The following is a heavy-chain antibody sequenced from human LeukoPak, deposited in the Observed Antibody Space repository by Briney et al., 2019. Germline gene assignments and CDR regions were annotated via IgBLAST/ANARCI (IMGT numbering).Heavy chain of an antibody. CDR2: ISYDGSNK. CDR3: AKLGTTSVTTGY. D-gene: IGHD4-17*01. J-gene: IGHJ4*02. CDR1: GFTFSTYG. V-gene: IGHV3-30*18. Sequence: GGSLRLSCAASGFTFSTYGMHWVRQAPGKGLEWVAVISYDGSNKYYADSVKGRFTISRDNSKNTLYLQMNSLRGEDTAVYYCAKLGTTSVTTGYWGQGTLVTVSS.